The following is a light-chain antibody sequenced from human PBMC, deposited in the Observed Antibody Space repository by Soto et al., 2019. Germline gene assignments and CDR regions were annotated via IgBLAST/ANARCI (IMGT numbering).Light chain of an antibody. V-gene: IGLV2-11*01. CDR1: SSDIGGYNY. J-gene: IGLJ2*01. CDR2: DVT. Sequence: QSALTQPRSVSGSHGQSVTISCTGTSSDIGGYNYVSWYQHHPGKAPKLMIYDVTTRPSGVPDRFSGSKSGYTASLAISGLQAEDEADYYCCSYAGSYSLVFGGGTKVTVL. CDR3: CSYAGSYSLV.